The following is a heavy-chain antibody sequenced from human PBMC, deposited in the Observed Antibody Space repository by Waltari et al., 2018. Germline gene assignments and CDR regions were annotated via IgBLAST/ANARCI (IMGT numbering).Heavy chain of an antibody. D-gene: IGHD5-18*01. CDR3: ARDPGRGYSSPGY. J-gene: IGHJ4*02. CDR1: GGTFSSYA. V-gene: IGHV1-69*04. Sequence: QVQLVQSGAEVTKPGSSVKVSCKASGGTFSSYASSWVRQAPGQGLEWMGRIIPILGIANYAQKFQGRVTITADESTSTAYMELSSLRSEDTAVYYCARDPGRGYSSPGYWGQGTLVTVS. CDR2: IIPILGIA.